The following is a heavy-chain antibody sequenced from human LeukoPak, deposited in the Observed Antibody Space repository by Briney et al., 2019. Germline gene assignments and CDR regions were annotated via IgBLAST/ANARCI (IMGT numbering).Heavy chain of an antibody. CDR1: GFPFSSHG. D-gene: IGHD5-12*01. Sequence: GGTLRLSCAGSGFPFSSHGMNWVRQAPGKGLEWVSGISPGGPTYYADSVKGRFTISRDDSKNTLYLQMKNLRADDTAIYYCAKDGAWLRFDDWGQGILVTVSS. J-gene: IGHJ4*02. V-gene: IGHV3-23*01. CDR3: AKDGAWLRFDD. CDR2: ISPGGPT.